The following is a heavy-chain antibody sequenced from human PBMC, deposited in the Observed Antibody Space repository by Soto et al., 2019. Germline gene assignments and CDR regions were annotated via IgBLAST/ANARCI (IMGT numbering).Heavy chain of an antibody. D-gene: IGHD6-19*01. CDR1: GGSISSYY. CDR3: ARGIAVAFIDY. V-gene: IGHV4-59*01. J-gene: IGHJ4*02. Sequence: SETLSLTCTVSGGSISSYYWSWIRQPPGKGLEWIGYIYYSGSTNYNPSLKSRVTISVDTSKNQFSLKLSSVTAADTAVHYCARGIAVAFIDYWGQGTLVTVSS. CDR2: IYYSGST.